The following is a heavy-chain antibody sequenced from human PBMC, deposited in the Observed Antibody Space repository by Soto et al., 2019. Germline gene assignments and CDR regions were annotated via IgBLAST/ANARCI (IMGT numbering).Heavy chain of an antibody. CDR3: ARAYSDAFDI. D-gene: IGHD2-15*01. J-gene: IGHJ3*02. CDR1: GFTFSDYY. CDR2: ISSSGTGI. Sequence: GGSLRLSCAASGFTFSDYYMTWIRQAPGKGLEWVSYISSSGTGIYYADSMKGRFTISRDNAKKSLYLQMSSLRAEDTAMYYCARAYSDAFDIWGQGTMVTVSS. V-gene: IGHV3-11*01.